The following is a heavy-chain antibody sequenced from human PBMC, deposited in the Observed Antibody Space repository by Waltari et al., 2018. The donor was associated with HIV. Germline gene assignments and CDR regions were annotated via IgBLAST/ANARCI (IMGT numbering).Heavy chain of an antibody. J-gene: IGHJ6*02. V-gene: IGHV3-21*01. CDR2: ISSSSSYI. CDR3: ARGPRATVVIPSYYYYGMDV. Sequence: EVQLVESGGGVVKPGGSLRLSCAASGFTFSSYSMNWVRQAPGKGLEWVSSISSSSSYIYYADSVKGRFTISRDNAKNSLYLQMNSLRAEDTAVYYCARGPRATVVIPSYYYYGMDVWGQGTTVTVSS. CDR1: GFTFSSYS. D-gene: IGHD4-17*01.